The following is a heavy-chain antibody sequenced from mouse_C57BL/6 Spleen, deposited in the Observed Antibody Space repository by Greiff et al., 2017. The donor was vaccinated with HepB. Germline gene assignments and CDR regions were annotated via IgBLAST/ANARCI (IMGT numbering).Heavy chain of an antibody. CDR3: ARWGYYGSTRGYFDV. D-gene: IGHD1-1*01. V-gene: IGHV1-81*01. CDR2: IYPRSGNT. CDR1: GYTFTSYG. J-gene: IGHJ1*03. Sequence: QVQLQQSGAELARPGASVKLSCKASGYTFTSYGISWVKQRTGQGLKWIGEIYPRSGNTYYNEKFKGKATLTADKSSSTAYMELRSLTSEDSAVYFCARWGYYGSTRGYFDVWGTGTTVTVSS.